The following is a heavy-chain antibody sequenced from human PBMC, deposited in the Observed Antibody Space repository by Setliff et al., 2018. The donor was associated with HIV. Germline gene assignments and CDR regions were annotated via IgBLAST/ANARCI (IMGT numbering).Heavy chain of an antibody. CDR2: IIPTFDTA. Sequence: GASVKVSCKASGGTFSRHAFSWVRQAPGQGLEWMGGIIPTFDTANYAQKFQGRVTITADTSTNTAYMELNSLRSEDTAMYDCARGVHRGGSGWYNWYFDLWGRGTLFTVSS. D-gene: IGHD6-19*01. J-gene: IGHJ2*01. V-gene: IGHV1-69*06. CDR1: GGTFSRHA. CDR3: ARGVHRGGSGWYNWYFDL.